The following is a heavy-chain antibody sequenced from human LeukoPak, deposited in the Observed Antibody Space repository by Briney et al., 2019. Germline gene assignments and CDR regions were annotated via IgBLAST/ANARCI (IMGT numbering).Heavy chain of an antibody. CDR2: ISAYNGNT. Sequence: ASVKVSCKASGYTFTSYGISWVRQAPGQGLEWMGWISAYNGNTNYAQKLQGRVTMTTDTSTNTAYMELRSLRSDDTAVYYCARESADFWSGYVYYFDYWGQGTLVTVSS. J-gene: IGHJ4*02. V-gene: IGHV1-18*01. CDR3: ARESADFWSGYVYYFDY. D-gene: IGHD3-3*01. CDR1: GYTFTSYG.